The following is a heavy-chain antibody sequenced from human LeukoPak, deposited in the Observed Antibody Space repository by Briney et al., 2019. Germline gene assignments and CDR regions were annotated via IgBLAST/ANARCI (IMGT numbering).Heavy chain of an antibody. Sequence: ASAKVSSKASGYRSTGYNTNRVRHAPGQGLGRVGHIKRNTGDTVDTQKFQGRVTMTRDHSINTAYMQLASLRSEDTAVYYCTRGSESLSHYKHIDYWGQGTLVTVSS. CDR3: TRGSESLSHYKHIDY. CDR1: GYRSTGYN. V-gene: IGHV1-8*01. CDR2: IKRNTGDT. D-gene: IGHD1-1*01. J-gene: IGHJ4*02.